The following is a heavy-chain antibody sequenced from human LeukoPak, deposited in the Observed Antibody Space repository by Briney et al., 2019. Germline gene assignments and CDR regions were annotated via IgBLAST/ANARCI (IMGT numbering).Heavy chain of an antibody. V-gene: IGHV1-2*02. CDR1: GYTFTGYY. CDR2: INPNSGGT. D-gene: IGHD3/OR15-3a*01. CDR3: ARVGRICNGCESTKSDY. J-gene: IGHJ4*02. Sequence: GASVKVSCKASGYTFTGYYMHWVRQAPGQGLEWMGWINPNSGGTNYAQKFQGRVTMTRDTSISTAYMELSRLRSDDTAVYYCARVGRICNGCESTKSDYWGQGTLVTVSS.